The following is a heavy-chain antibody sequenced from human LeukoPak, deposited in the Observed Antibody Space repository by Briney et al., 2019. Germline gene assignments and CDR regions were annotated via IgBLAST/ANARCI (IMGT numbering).Heavy chain of an antibody. V-gene: IGHV4-39*01. Sequence: SETLSLTCTVSGGSVSNSNYYWGWIRQPPGKGLEWIGSIYYSGRTYYNPSLKSRVTISVDTSKNQFSLKLNFVTAADTAVYYCARYRLYSSRDFDYWGQGTLVTVSS. J-gene: IGHJ4*02. CDR2: IYYSGRT. D-gene: IGHD2-2*01. CDR1: GGSVSNSNYY. CDR3: ARYRLYSSRDFDY.